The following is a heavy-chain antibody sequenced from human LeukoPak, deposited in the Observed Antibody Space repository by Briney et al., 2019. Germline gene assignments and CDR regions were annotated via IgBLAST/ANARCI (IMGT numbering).Heavy chain of an antibody. CDR3: ARGQWGLGSCYYY. CDR2: IYSGGST. Sequence: GGSLRLSCAASGFTVSSNYMSWVRQAPGKGLEWVSVIYSGGSTYYADSVKGRFAISRDNSKNTLYLQMNSLRAEDTAVYYCARGQWGLGSCYYYWGQGTLVTVSS. CDR1: GFTVSSNY. V-gene: IGHV3-53*01. J-gene: IGHJ4*02. D-gene: IGHD2-2*01.